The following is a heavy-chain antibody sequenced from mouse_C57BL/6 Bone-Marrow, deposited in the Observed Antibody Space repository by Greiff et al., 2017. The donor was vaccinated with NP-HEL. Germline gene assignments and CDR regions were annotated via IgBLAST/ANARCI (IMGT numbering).Heavy chain of an antibody. Sequence: QVQLQQPGAELVMPGASVKLSCKASGYTFTSYWMHWVKQRPGQGLEWIGEIDPSDSYTNYTQKFKGKSTLTVDKSYSTAYMQLSSLTSEDSAVYCGARRRDGYSSAWFAYWGQGTLVTVSA. J-gene: IGHJ3*01. D-gene: IGHD2-3*01. CDR3: ARRRDGYSSAWFAY. CDR1: GYTFTSYW. CDR2: IDPSDSYT. V-gene: IGHV1-69*01.